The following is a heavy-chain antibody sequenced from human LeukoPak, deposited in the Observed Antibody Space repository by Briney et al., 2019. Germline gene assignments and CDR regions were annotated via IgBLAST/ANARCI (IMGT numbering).Heavy chain of an antibody. Sequence: SETLSLTCAVYGGSFSGYYWTWIRQTSEKGLEWIGEMNPSGSTNYNPSLKSRVTISVDTSKNQFSLELSSVTAADTAVYYCARGRQDVTMIVVVMTAVSYYLDVWGKGTTVTVS. V-gene: IGHV4-34*01. CDR3: ARGRQDVTMIVVVMTAVSYYLDV. D-gene: IGHD3-22*01. CDR1: GGSFSGYY. CDR2: MNPSGST. J-gene: IGHJ6*03.